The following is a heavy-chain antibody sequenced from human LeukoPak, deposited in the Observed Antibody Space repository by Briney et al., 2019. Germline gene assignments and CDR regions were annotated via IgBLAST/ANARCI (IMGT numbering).Heavy chain of an antibody. J-gene: IGHJ4*02. Sequence: SGPTLVNPTQTLTLTCTLSGFSLTTGGVAVGWIRQPPGKALEWLALIYWDGDKRYSPSLKSRLTITKDTSKSQVVLTMTNMDPVDTATYHCARSYYDSVEYWGQGTLVTVSS. D-gene: IGHD3-3*01. CDR1: GFSLTTGGVA. V-gene: IGHV2-5*02. CDR3: ARSYYDSVEY. CDR2: IYWDGDK.